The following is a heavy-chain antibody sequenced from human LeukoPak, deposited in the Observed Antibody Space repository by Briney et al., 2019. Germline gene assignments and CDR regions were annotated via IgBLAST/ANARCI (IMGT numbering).Heavy chain of an antibody. CDR1: GGSFSGYY. Sequence: PSETLSLTCAVYGGSFSGYYWSWIRQPPGKGLEWIGEINHSGSTNYNPSLKSRVTISVDTSKNQFSLKLSSVTAADTAVYYCARGYGPRTYYYDSSGYYWFDPWGQGTLVTVFS. CDR3: ARGYGPRTYYYDSSGYYWFDP. V-gene: IGHV4-34*01. CDR2: INHSGST. J-gene: IGHJ5*02. D-gene: IGHD3-22*01.